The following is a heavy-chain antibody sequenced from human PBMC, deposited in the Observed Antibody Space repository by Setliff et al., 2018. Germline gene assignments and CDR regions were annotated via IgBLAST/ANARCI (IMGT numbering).Heavy chain of an antibody. V-gene: IGHV4-61*09. D-gene: IGHD3-3*01. CDR2: IYTSWSI. J-gene: IGHJ6*03. CDR3: ARMSGFQYMDV. CDR1: GDPMSSRRYY. Sequence: PSETLSLTCTVSGDPMSSRRYYWAWIRQPAGKGLEWIGQIYTSWSINYNPSLTSRVTISLDTSKNQFSLSLSSVTAADTAVYYCARMSGFQYMDVWGKGTTVTVSS.